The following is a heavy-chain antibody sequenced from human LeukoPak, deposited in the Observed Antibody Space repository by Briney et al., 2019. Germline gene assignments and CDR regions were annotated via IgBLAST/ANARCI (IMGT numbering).Heavy chain of an antibody. CDR2: IYTSGST. CDR3: ARDQAVTDYFDY. CDR1: GGSISSYY. J-gene: IGHJ4*02. D-gene: IGHD4-17*01. Sequence: SETLSLTCTVSGGSISSYYWSWIRQPAGKELEWIGRIYTSGSTNYNPSLKGRVTMSVDTSKNQFSLKLSSVNAADTGVYYCARDQAVTDYFDYWGQGTLVTV. V-gene: IGHV4-4*07.